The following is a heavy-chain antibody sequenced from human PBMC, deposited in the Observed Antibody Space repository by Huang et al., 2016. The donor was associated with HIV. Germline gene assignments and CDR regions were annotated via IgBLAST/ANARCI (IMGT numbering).Heavy chain of an antibody. CDR2: ISPGVCDN. CDR1: GYRFSEYW. V-gene: IGHV5-51*03. CDR3: ARRLSGNFWSHYSYDFDF. J-gene: IGHJ4*02. Sequence: EVQLVQSGAEVKKPGESLKISCEGSGYRFSEYWIGWVRQLPGKGLEWRGIISPGVCDNRYNPGVKGEVAISAEESMNTAGLQGRSLKVSDTALYDCARRLSGNFWSHYSYDFDFWGQGTLVTVSS. D-gene: IGHD3-3*01.